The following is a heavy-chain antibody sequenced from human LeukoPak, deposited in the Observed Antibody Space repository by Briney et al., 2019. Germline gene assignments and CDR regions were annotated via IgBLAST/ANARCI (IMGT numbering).Heavy chain of an antibody. CDR3: ARDGYDILTGYYPGRWFDP. J-gene: IGHJ5*02. Sequence: PGRSLRLSCAASGFTFSSYGMHWVRQAPGKGLEWVAVIWYDGSNKYYADSVKGRFTLSRDNSKNTLYLQMNSLRAEDTAVYYCARDGYDILTGYYPGRWFDPWGQGTLVTVSS. D-gene: IGHD3-9*01. CDR1: GFTFSSYG. CDR2: IWYDGSNK. V-gene: IGHV3-33*01.